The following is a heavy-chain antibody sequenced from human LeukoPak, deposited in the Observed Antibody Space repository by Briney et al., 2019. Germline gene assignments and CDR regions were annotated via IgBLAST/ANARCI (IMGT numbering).Heavy chain of an antibody. J-gene: IGHJ5*02. CDR1: GGSISSGSYY. D-gene: IGHD3-3*01. V-gene: IGHV4-61*02. CDR3: ARDVPYYDFWSGYPNWFDP. Sequence: SQTLSLTSTVSGGSISSGSYYWSWIRQPAGKGLEWIGRIYTSGSTNYNPSLKSRVTISVDTSKNQFSLKLSSVTAADTAVYYCARDVPYYDFWSGYPNWFDPWGQGTLVTVSS. CDR2: IYTSGST.